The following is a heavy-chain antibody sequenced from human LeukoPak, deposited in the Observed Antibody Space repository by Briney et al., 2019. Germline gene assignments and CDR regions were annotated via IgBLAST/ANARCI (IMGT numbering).Heavy chain of an antibody. D-gene: IGHD6-19*01. CDR2: IWYDGSNK. V-gene: IGHV3-33*06. Sequence: GGSLRLSCAASGFTFSSYGMHWVRQAPGKGLEWVALIWYDGSNKYYADSVKGRLTISRDNSKNTLYLQMNSLRAEDTAVYYCAKEEGSGWYNWFDPWGQGTLVTVSS. CDR1: GFTFSSYG. J-gene: IGHJ5*02. CDR3: AKEEGSGWYNWFDP.